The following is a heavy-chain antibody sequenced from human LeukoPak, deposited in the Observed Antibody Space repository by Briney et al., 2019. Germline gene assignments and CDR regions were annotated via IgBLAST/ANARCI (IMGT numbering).Heavy chain of an antibody. CDR1: GGSISSSSYY. CDR2: IYYSGST. Sequence: SETLSLTCTVSGGSISSSSYYWGWIRQPPGKGLEWIGSIYYSGSTYYNPSLKSRVTISVDTSKNQFSLKLSSVTAADTAVYYCARRRAYYYGSGYIVNWFDPWGQGTLVTVSS. V-gene: IGHV4-39*07. D-gene: IGHD3-10*01. CDR3: ARRRAYYYGSGYIVNWFDP. J-gene: IGHJ5*02.